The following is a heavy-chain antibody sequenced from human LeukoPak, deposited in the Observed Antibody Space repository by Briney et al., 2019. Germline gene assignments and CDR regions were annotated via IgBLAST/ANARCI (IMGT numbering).Heavy chain of an antibody. D-gene: IGHD3-22*01. Sequence: GGSLRLSCAASGFTVSSNYMSWVRQAPGKGLEWVSVIYSGGSTYYADSVKGRFTISRDNSKNTLYLQMNSLRAEDTAVYYCARDSRVTVIKGPFDYWGQGTLVTVSS. CDR1: GFTVSSNY. J-gene: IGHJ4*02. CDR2: IYSGGST. V-gene: IGHV3-66*01. CDR3: ARDSRVTVIKGPFDY.